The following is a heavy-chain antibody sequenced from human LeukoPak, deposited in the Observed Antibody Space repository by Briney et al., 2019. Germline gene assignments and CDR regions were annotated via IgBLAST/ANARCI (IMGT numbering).Heavy chain of an antibody. J-gene: IGHJ6*03. V-gene: IGHV3-53*01. CDR3: ARDGYGNNYMDV. CDR2: IYSGGTT. CDR1: GFTFSSYW. D-gene: IGHD1/OR15-1a*01. Sequence: GGSLRLSCAASGFTFSSYWMSWVRQAPGKGPEWVSVIYSGGTTYYADSVKGRFTISRDNSKNTLYLQMNSLRAEDTAVYYCARDGYGNNYMDVWGKGTTVTVSS.